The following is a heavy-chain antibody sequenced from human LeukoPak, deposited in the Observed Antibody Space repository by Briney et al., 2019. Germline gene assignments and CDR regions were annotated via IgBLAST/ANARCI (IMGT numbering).Heavy chain of an antibody. J-gene: IGHJ5*02. CDR1: GFTFSSSW. CDR2: IKADGTGK. D-gene: IGHD6-13*01. CDR3: ARKLSTAVAGYNWIDP. Sequence: GGSLRLSCVASGFTFSSSWMTWVRQAPGMGLERVANIKADGTGKYYVDSVKGRFTVSRDNAKNSLYLQMNSLRAGDTAVYYCARKLSTAVAGYNWIDPWGQGTLVTVSS. V-gene: IGHV3-7*01.